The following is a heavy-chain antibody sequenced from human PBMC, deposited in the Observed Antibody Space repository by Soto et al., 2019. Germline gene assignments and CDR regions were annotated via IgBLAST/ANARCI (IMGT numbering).Heavy chain of an antibody. D-gene: IGHD4-17*01. CDR3: AKDRYGDYVGGHFDY. J-gene: IGHJ4*02. Sequence: QVQLVESGGGVVQPGRSLRLSCAASGITFSNHAMHWVRQAPGKGLEWVAVISDDGSNKNYADSVKGRFTISRDNSQXTLYLQMNSLRVEDTAVYYCAKDRYGDYVGGHFDYWGQGTLVTASS. V-gene: IGHV3-30*18. CDR2: ISDDGSNK. CDR1: GITFSNHA.